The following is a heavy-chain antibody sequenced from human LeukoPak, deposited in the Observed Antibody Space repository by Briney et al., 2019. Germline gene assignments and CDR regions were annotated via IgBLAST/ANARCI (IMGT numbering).Heavy chain of an antibody. CDR3: ARPPYSSSWFFDY. J-gene: IGHJ4*02. V-gene: IGHV3-7*01. D-gene: IGHD6-13*01. CDR2: IKQDGSEK. Sequence: GGSLRLSCAASRFTFSSYWMSWVRQAPGKGLEWVANIKQDGSEKYYVDSVKGRFTISRDNAKNSLYLQMNSLRAEDTAVYYCARPPYSSSWFFDYWGQGTLVTVSS. CDR1: RFTFSSYW.